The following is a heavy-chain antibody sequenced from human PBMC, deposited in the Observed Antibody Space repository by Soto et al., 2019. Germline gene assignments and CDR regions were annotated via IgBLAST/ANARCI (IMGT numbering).Heavy chain of an antibody. V-gene: IGHV1-69*12. Sequence: QVQLVQSGAEVKKPGSSVKVSCKASGGTFSSYAISWVRQAPGQGLEWMGGIIPIFGTANYAQKFQGRVMITADETTSTAYMELSSLRSEDTAVYYCAREGHSGSPYSYYYGMDVWGQGTTVTVSS. CDR2: IIPIFGTA. CDR1: GGTFSSYA. D-gene: IGHD6-6*01. J-gene: IGHJ6*02. CDR3: AREGHSGSPYSYYYGMDV.